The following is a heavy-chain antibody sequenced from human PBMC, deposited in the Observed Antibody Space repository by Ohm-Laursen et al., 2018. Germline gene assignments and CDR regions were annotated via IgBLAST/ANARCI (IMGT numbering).Heavy chain of an antibody. D-gene: IGHD3-10*01. CDR3: ARTNGSMVRGVQDWYYFDY. Sequence: SETLSLTCTVSGGSISSGGYYWSWIRQHPGKGLEWIGYIYYSGSTYYNPSLKSLVTISVDTSKNQFSLKLSSVTAADTAVYYCARTNGSMVRGVQDWYYFDYWGQGTLVTVSS. J-gene: IGHJ4*02. CDR2: IYYSGST. V-gene: IGHV4-31*01. CDR1: GGSISSGGYY.